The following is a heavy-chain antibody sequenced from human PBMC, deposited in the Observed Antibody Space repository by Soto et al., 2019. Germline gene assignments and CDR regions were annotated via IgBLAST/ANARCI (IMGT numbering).Heavy chain of an antibody. Sequence: SETLSLTCTVSGGSVSSGDYFWSWIRQPPGKGLEWIGYIYDSGSSYYNPSLKSRVTMSVDTSKNQFSLKLRSVTAADTAMYYCARERGYISGPKNFDSWGQGTLVTVSS. CDR2: IYDSGSS. CDR1: GGSVSSGDYF. V-gene: IGHV4-30-4*01. D-gene: IGHD5-12*01. J-gene: IGHJ4*02. CDR3: ARERGYISGPKNFDS.